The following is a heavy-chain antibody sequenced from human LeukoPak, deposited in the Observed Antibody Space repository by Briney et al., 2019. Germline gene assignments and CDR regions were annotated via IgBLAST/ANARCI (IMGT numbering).Heavy chain of an antibody. V-gene: IGHV4-59*01. J-gene: IGHJ4*02. Sequence: SETLSLTCTVSGGSISSYYWSWIRQPPGKGLEWIGYIYYSGSTNYNPSLKSRVTISVDTSKNQFSLKLSSVTAADTAVYYCARGPHSSSWYEKSFGRPASYYFDYWGQGTLVTVSS. CDR2: IYYSGST. D-gene: IGHD6-13*01. CDR3: ARGPHSSSWYEKSFGRPASYYFDY. CDR1: GGSISSYY.